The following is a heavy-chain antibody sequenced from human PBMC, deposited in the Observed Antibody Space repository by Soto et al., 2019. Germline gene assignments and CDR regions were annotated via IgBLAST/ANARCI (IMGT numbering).Heavy chain of an antibody. V-gene: IGHV4-59*01. D-gene: IGHD4-17*01. CDR1: GGSIRDYF. CDR2: IYYSGRT. J-gene: IGHJ4*02. CDR3: ARVGGDDFGDSGGFDY. Sequence: EPLSLTCTVSGGSIRDYFWTWIRQPPGKGLEWIGYIYYSGRTNYNPSLKSRVSISVDTSKNHFSLQLRSVTAADTAVYYCARVGGDDFGDSGGFDYWGQGTLVTVSS.